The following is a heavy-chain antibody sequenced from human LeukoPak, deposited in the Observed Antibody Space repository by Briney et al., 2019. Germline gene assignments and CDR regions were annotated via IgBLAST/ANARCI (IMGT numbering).Heavy chain of an antibody. J-gene: IGHJ6*02. Sequence: GASVKVSCKASGYTFTSYYMHWVRQAPGQGLEWMGIINPSGGSTSYAQKFQGRVTMTRDTSTSTVYMELSSLRSEDTAVYYCASLVVPAAILDYGIDVWGQGTTVTVSS. CDR1: GYTFTSYY. V-gene: IGHV1-46*01. CDR3: ASLVVPAAILDYGIDV. D-gene: IGHD2-2*01. CDR2: INPSGGST.